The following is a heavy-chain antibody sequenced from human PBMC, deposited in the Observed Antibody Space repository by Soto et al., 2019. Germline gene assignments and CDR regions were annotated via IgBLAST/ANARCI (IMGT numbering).Heavy chain of an antibody. CDR2: ISYDGSNK. D-gene: IGHD3-10*01. J-gene: IGHJ6*02. Sequence: QVQLVESGGGVVQPGRSLRLSCAASGVTFSSYGMHWVRQAPGKGLEWVAVISYDGSNKYYADSVKGRFTISRDNSKNTLYLQMNSLRDEDTAVYYCAKEALWFGGDYGMDVWGQGTTVTVSS. CDR1: GVTFSSYG. CDR3: AKEALWFGGDYGMDV. V-gene: IGHV3-30*18.